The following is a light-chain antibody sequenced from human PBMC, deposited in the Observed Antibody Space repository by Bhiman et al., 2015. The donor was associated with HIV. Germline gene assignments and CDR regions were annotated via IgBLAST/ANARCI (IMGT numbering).Light chain of an antibody. V-gene: IGLV2-11*01. Sequence: QSALTQPASVSGSPGQSITISCTGTSSDVGGYNYVSWYQQYPGKAPKLIIYEVTKRPSGVPDRFSGSKSGNTASLTISGLQAEDEADYYCCSFADSYTSLYVFGTGTQVTVL. CDR1: SSDVGGYNY. J-gene: IGLJ1*01. CDR2: EVT. CDR3: CSFADSYTSLYV.